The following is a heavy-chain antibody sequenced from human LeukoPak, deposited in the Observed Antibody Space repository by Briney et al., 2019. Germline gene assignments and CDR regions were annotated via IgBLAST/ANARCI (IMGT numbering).Heavy chain of an antibody. CDR3: ARNTYYYDNSAGTFDF. D-gene: IGHD3-22*01. J-gene: IGHJ4*02. CDR2: INPNSGGT. Sequence: ASVKVSCKASGYTFTSYAMNWVRQAPGQGLEWMGWINPNSGGTNYAQKFQGRVTMTRGTSISTAYMELSGLRSDDTAVFYCARNTYYYDNSAGTFDFWGQGTLVTVSS. CDR1: GYTFTSYA. V-gene: IGHV1-2*02.